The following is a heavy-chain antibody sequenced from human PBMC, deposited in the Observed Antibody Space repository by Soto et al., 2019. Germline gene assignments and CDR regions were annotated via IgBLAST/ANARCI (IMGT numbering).Heavy chain of an antibody. Sequence: ASVKLSCKTVGYGFTIYHMHCVLHNPEQGLEWMGIINPSGGSTSYAQKFQGRVTISRDNAKNSLYLQMNSLRAEDTAVYYCARDQPGYSYGYGLGYWGQGTLVTVS. J-gene: IGHJ4*02. CDR3: ARDQPGYSYGYGLGY. V-gene: IGHV1-46*01. CDR2: INPSGGST. D-gene: IGHD5-18*01. CDR1: GYGFTIYH.